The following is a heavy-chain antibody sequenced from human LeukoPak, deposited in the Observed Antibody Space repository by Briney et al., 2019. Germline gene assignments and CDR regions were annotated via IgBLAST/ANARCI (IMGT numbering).Heavy chain of an antibody. J-gene: IGHJ4*01. CDR1: GFTISNYY. CDR3: ERGAGWNGYAY. CDR2: FYICGRT. Sequence: PGGSLRLSCAASGFTISNYYMNWVRQAPGKGLEWVSIFYICGRTYYAASMQGRFTISRANSKNTVHLQLNSMRAEDTAVYYCERGAGWNGYAYWGHGALVTVSS. V-gene: IGHV3-53*05. D-gene: IGHD1-1*01.